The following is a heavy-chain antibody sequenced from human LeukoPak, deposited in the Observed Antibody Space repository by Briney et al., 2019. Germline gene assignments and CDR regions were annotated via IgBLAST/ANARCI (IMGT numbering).Heavy chain of an antibody. CDR2: IYYSGST. V-gene: IGHV4-39*07. Sequence: SETLSLTCTVSGGSISSSSYYWGWIRQPPGKGLEWIGSIYYSGSTYYNPSLKSRVTISVDTSKNQFSLKLSSVTAADTAVYYCARDLNYFDYWGQGTLVTVSS. J-gene: IGHJ4*02. CDR3: ARDLNYFDY. CDR1: GGSISSSSYY.